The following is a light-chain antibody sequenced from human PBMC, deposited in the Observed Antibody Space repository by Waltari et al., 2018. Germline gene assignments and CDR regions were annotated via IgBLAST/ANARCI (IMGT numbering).Light chain of an antibody. CDR2: GAS. CDR3: QHYNNRPPYS. J-gene: IGKJ2*03. V-gene: IGKV3-15*01. CDR1: PGISNN. Sequence: EIELTQSPATLSASPGERVTPPCRASPGISNNLVWYQHKPGQSPRLLIYGASARATGVPERFSGSGYRTEFTLTISSLQSEDFAVYYCQHYNNRPPYSFGQGTKLDIK.